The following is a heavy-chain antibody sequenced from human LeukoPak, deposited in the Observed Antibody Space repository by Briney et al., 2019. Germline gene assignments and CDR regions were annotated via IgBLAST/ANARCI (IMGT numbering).Heavy chain of an antibody. J-gene: IGHJ4*02. D-gene: IGHD3-22*01. CDR1: GYTFTGYY. CDR2: ISAYNGNT. Sequence: GASVEVSCKASGYTFTGYYMHWVRQAPGQGLEWMGWISAYNGNTNYAQKLKGRVTMTTDTSTSTAYMQLRSLRSDDTAVYYCARRDYYDSSGYYLDYWGQGTLVTVSS. V-gene: IGHV1-18*04. CDR3: ARRDYYDSSGYYLDY.